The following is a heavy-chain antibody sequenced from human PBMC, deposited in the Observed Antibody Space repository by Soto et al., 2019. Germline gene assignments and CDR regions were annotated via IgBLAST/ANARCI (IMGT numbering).Heavy chain of an antibody. J-gene: IGHJ4*02. CDR3: VRDSGNGWKDY. D-gene: IGHD6-19*01. CDR2: IDHSGST. V-gene: IGHV4-4*02. Sequence: SETLSLTCAVSGGSISSTNWWNWVRQPPGKGLEWIGEIDHSGSTNYNPSLKSRVTMSVDKPKNQFSLKLSSVTAADTAVYYCVRDSGNGWKDYWGQGPLVTVSS. CDR1: GGSISSTNW.